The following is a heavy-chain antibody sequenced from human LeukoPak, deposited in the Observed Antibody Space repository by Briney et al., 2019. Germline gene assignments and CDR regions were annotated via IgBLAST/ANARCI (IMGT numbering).Heavy chain of an antibody. Sequence: GGSLRLSCAASGFTFSSYWMHWVRHAPGKGLVWASRINSDGSSTSYADSVKGRFTISRDNAKNTLYLQMNSLRAEDTAVYYCARALQKYLPMISNAFDIWGQGTMVTVSS. V-gene: IGHV3-74*01. J-gene: IGHJ3*02. CDR2: INSDGSST. D-gene: IGHD3-22*01. CDR3: ARALQKYLPMISNAFDI. CDR1: GFTFSSYW.